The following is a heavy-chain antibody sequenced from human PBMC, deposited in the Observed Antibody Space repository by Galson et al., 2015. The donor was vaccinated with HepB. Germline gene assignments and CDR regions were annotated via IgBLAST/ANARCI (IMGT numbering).Heavy chain of an antibody. V-gene: IGHV3-53*04. CDR1: GFTVSSNY. CDR2: IYSGGSA. Sequence: SLRLSCAASGFTVSSNYMSWVRQAPGKGLEWVSVIYSGGSAYSADSVKGRFTISRYHSKNTLYLQMNSLRVEDTAVYYCASGPWGGATLYWGQGTLVTVSS. CDR3: ASGPWGGATLY. D-gene: IGHD1-26*01. J-gene: IGHJ4*02.